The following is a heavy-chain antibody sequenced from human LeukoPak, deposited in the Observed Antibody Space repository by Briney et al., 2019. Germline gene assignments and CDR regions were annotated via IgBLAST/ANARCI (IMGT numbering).Heavy chain of an antibody. CDR1: GFTFSSYW. Sequence: AGGSLRLSCAASGFTFSSYWMSWVRQAPGKGLEWVANIKQDGSEKYYVDSVKGRFTISRDNAKNSLYLQMNSLRAEDTAVYYCARDRSGRDYYYYYGMDVWGQGTTVTVPS. D-gene: IGHD3-10*01. CDR3: ARDRSGRDYYYYYGMDV. J-gene: IGHJ6*02. CDR2: IKQDGSEK. V-gene: IGHV3-7*01.